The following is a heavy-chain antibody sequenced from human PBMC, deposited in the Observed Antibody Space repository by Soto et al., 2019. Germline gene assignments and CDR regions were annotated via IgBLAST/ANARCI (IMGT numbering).Heavy chain of an antibody. V-gene: IGHV1-46*01. Sequence: AAVKVSCKASGYTFTSYYMHWVGQAPGQGLEWMGIINPSGGSTSYAQKFQGRVPMTRDTSTTTVYMELSSLSSEDTAVYYGARDRSPARDEIDHWGQVTLVTVS. CDR1: GYTFTSYY. J-gene: IGHJ4*02. D-gene: IGHD2-2*01. CDR3: ARDRSPARDEIDH. CDR2: INPSGGST.